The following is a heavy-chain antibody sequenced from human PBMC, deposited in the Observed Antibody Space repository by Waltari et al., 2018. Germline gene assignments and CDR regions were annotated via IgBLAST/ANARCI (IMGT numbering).Heavy chain of an antibody. Sequence: QVQLVQSGAEVKKPGSSVKVSCKASGGTFSSYAISWVRQAPGQGLGWMGGIIPSFGTANYDQKFQSRVTITADKSTSTAYMGLSSLRSEDTAVYYCARDQPEGDYYYYMDVWGKGTTVTVSS. CDR1: GGTFSSYA. CDR3: ARDQPEGDYYYYMDV. V-gene: IGHV1-69*14. CDR2: IIPSFGTA. J-gene: IGHJ6*03.